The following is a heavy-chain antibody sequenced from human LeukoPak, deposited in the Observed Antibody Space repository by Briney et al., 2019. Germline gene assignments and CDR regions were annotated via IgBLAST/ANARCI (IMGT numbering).Heavy chain of an antibody. CDR3: ARGPKIGSMVHRGSEKVDY. D-gene: IGHD4/OR15-4a*01. V-gene: IGHV4-39*07. Sequence: SETLSLTCTVSGGSIISSTYYWGWVRQSPGKGLEWIGEINHSGSTNYNPSLKSRVTISVDTSKNQFSLKLSSVTAADTAVYYCARGPKIGSMVHRGSEKVDYWGQGTLVTVSS. CDR2: INHSGST. J-gene: IGHJ4*02. CDR1: GGSIISSTYY.